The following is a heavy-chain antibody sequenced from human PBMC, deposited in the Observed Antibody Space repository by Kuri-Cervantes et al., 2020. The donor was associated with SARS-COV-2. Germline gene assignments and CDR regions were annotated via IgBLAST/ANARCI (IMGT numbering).Heavy chain of an antibody. CDR3: AKDLGGYDRGAFDI. V-gene: IGHV3-23*01. D-gene: IGHD5-12*01. Sequence: GESLKISCAASGFTFSSYAMSWVRQAPGKGLEWVSAISGSGGSTYYADSVKGRFTISRDNSKNTLYLQMNSLRAEDTAAYYCAKDLGGYDRGAFDIWGQGTMVTVSS. CDR1: GFTFSSYA. J-gene: IGHJ3*02. CDR2: ISGSGGST.